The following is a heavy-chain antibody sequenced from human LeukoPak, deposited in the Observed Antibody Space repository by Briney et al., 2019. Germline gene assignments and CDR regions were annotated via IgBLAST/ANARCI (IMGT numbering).Heavy chain of an antibody. J-gene: IGHJ4*02. CDR3: ARFEAYSSYYFDY. V-gene: IGHV4-59*01. CDR2: IYYSGST. D-gene: IGHD6-19*01. CDR1: GGSISSYY. Sequence: HPSETLSLTCTGSGGSISSYYWSWIRQPPGKGLEWIGNIYYSGSTNYNPSLKSRVTISVDTSKNQFSLKLSSVTAADTAVYYCARFEAYSSYYFDYWGQGTLVTVSS.